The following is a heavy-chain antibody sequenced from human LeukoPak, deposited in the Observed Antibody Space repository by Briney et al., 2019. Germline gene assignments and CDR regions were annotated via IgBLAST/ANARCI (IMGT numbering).Heavy chain of an antibody. Sequence: GGSLRLSCVGSGYTFGDYGLSWVRQAPGKGLEWVSAISGSGGSTYYADSVKGRFTISRDKSKNTLYLQMNSLRAEDTAVYYCAKVDSSSWIYYFDYWGQGTLVTVSS. CDR1: GYTFGDYG. J-gene: IGHJ4*02. V-gene: IGHV3-23*01. D-gene: IGHD6-13*01. CDR3: AKVDSSSWIYYFDY. CDR2: ISGSGGST.